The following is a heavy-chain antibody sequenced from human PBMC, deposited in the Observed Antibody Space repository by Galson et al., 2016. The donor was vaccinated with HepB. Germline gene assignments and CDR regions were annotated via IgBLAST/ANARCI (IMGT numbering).Heavy chain of an antibody. CDR1: GFSFSGLW. Sequence: SLRLSCAASGFSFSGLWMNWVRQTPGKGLEWVAIIKQDGSEQKYVDSVKGRFTISRDNAKNSVYLQMNSLRGEDTAVYYCVGGAGWLPGYWGQGTLVTVSS. CDR2: IKQDGSEQ. J-gene: IGHJ4*02. CDR3: VGGAGWLPGY. V-gene: IGHV3-7*03. D-gene: IGHD6-19*01.